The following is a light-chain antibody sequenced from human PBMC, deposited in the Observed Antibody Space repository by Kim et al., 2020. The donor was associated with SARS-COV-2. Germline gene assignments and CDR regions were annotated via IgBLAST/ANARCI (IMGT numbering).Light chain of an antibody. Sequence: ASRHEIRITSQGDSLRSYYAIWYQQKPGQAPVLVIYGKNNRPSGIPDRFSGSSSGNTASLTITGAQAEDEADYYCNSRDSSGNHLVFGGGTQLTVL. CDR3: NSRDSSGNHLV. J-gene: IGLJ2*01. CDR2: GKN. V-gene: IGLV3-19*01. CDR1: SLRSYY.